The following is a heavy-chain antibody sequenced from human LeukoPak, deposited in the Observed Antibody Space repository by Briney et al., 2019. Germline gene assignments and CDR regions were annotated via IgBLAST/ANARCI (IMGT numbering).Heavy chain of an antibody. CDR2: IRYDGSNK. V-gene: IGHV3-30*02. Sequence: GGSLRLSCAASGFTFSSYGMHWVRQAPGKGLEWVAFIRYDGSNKYYADSVKGRFTISRDNSKNTLYLQMSSLRAEDTAVYYCARAQYYYDLYYFDYWGQGTLVTVSS. J-gene: IGHJ4*02. CDR3: ARAQYYYDLYYFDY. CDR1: GFTFSSYG. D-gene: IGHD3-22*01.